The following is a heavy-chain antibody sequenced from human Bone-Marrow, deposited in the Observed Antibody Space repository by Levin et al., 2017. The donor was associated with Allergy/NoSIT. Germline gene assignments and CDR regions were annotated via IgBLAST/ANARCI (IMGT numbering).Heavy chain of an antibody. V-gene: IGHV1-8*01. CDR3: ARGDCYSGSCYGPDWFDP. Sequence: GESLKISCKTSGYTFTSYNVYWVRQATGQGLEWMGYINPNSGNTGYAQKFQGRVTMTRNSSITTAYMELSGLRSEDTAMYYCARGDCYSGSCYGPDWFDPWGQGTQVTVSS. CDR2: INPNSGNT. D-gene: IGHD2-15*01. J-gene: IGHJ5*02. CDR1: GYTFTSYN.